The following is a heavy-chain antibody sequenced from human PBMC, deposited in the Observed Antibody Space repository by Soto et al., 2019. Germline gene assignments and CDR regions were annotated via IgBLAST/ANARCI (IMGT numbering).Heavy chain of an antibody. V-gene: IGHV2-26*01. J-gene: IGHJ5*02. CDR2: IDSSGEK. D-gene: IGHD6-19*01. CDR3: ARRHLAVAVSPWFDP. Sequence: QVTLKVSGPVLVKPTETLTLRCTVSGLSITDSEMGVSWIRQPPGQPLEWLAHIDSSGEKSYRTFLKSRLAISKDTSKSQIVLTMTNMDPADTATYYCARRHLAVAVSPWFDPWGQGIPVTVSS. CDR1: GLSITDSEMG.